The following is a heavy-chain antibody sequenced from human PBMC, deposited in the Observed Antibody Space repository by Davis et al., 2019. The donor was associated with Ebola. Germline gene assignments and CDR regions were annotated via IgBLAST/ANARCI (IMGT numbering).Heavy chain of an antibody. V-gene: IGHV1-69*04. CDR3: ARARRYFDWLEVYYFDH. J-gene: IGHJ4*02. Sequence: SVKVSCKASGGTFSSYAISWVRQAPGQGLEWMGMIIPMLSVAHYAQTFQGRVTISADKSTSTAYMELSSLRSEDTAMYYCARARRYFDWLEVYYFDHWGQGTPVTVSS. D-gene: IGHD3-9*01. CDR2: IIPMLSVA. CDR1: GGTFSSYA.